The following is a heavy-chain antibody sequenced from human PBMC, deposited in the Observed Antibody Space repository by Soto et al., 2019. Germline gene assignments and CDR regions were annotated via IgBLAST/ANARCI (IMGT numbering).Heavy chain of an antibody. CDR3: ARVTMVSRDSDHFGVDV. CDR1: GFPISSPYT. D-gene: IGHD4-17*01. Sequence: PSETLSLTCVASGFPISSPYTWWWIRHPPGKGLEGIGSISHTGTTSYSPSLTSRVSISVDTAKNQVSLKLTSVTAADTAVYFCARVTMVSRDSDHFGVDVWGHGTTVTVSS. V-gene: IGHV4-38-2*01. CDR2: ISHTGTT. J-gene: IGHJ6*02.